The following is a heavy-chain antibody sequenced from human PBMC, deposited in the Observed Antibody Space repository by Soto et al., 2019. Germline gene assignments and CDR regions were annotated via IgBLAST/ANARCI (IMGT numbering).Heavy chain of an antibody. D-gene: IGHD3-9*01. J-gene: IGHJ4*02. CDR1: GFTFGNYA. CDR2: ISYDGSKR. CDR3: AKGGGAPGYPIDY. Sequence: QVQLVQSGGGVVQPGKSLRLSCVGSGFTFGNYAMYWVRQTPGKGLEWVAFISYDGSKRYHADSVKGQFTISRDNPKKTVYLQFESLRPEDTAVYYCAKGGGAPGYPIDYWGQGTLVTVSS. V-gene: IGHV3-30*18.